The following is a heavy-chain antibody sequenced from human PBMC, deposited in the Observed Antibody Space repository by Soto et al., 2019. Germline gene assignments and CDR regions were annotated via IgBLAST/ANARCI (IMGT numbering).Heavy chain of an antibody. CDR3: ARDVLTGFDY. J-gene: IGHJ4*02. V-gene: IGHV4-31*03. Sequence: PSETLSLTCTVSGASLSSGGYYWGWVRQLPGKGLEWIGYISYSGSTNYNPSLQSRVSISVDTSKNQFSLQLSSVTAADTAVYYCARDVLTGFDYWGQGTVVTVSS. CDR2: ISYSGST. CDR1: GASLSSGGYY. D-gene: IGHD3-9*01.